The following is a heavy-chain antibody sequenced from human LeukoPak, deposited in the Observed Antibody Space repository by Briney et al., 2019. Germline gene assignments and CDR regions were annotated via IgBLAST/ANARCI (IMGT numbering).Heavy chain of an antibody. CDR3: ARDRSPMVRGVIGLD. CDR2: IIPIFVTA. Sequence: GASVKVSCKASGGTFSSYAISWVRQAPGQGLEWMGRIIPIFVTANYAQKFQGRVTITTDESTSTAYMELSSLRSEDTAVYYCARDRSPMVRGVIGLDWGQGTLVTVSS. J-gene: IGHJ4*02. V-gene: IGHV1-69*05. CDR1: GGTFSSYA. D-gene: IGHD3-10*01.